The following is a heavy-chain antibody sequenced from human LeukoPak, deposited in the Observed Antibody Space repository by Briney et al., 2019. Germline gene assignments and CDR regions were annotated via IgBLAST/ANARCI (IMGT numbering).Heavy chain of an antibody. Sequence: SETLSLTCAVYGGSFGGYYWSWIRQPPGKGLEWIGEINHSGSTNYNPSLKSRVTISVDTSKNQFSLKLSSVTAADTAVYYCARGGPETGYSSGWDGDYWGQGTLVTVSS. CDR2: INHSGST. CDR1: GGSFGGYY. D-gene: IGHD6-19*01. J-gene: IGHJ4*02. CDR3: ARGGPETGYSSGWDGDY. V-gene: IGHV4-34*01.